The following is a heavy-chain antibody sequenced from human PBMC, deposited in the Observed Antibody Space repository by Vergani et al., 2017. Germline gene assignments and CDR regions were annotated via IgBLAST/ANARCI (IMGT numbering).Heavy chain of an antibody. J-gene: IGHJ5*02. V-gene: IGHV4-59*11. CDR1: FDSIRNLY. Sequence: QVQLQESGPGLVKSSETLSLTCSVSFDSIRNLYCNWIRQPPGKGLEWIGSIHYSENPNYNPSLKTRVTISVDTSKNQFSLTLTSVTAADTALYYCASDTHSGQRADRWGQGILVTVTS. CDR3: ASDTHSGQRADR. CDR2: IHYSENP. D-gene: IGHD6-19*01.